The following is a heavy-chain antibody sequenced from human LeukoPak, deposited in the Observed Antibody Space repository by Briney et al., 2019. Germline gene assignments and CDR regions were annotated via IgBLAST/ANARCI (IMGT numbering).Heavy chain of an antibody. CDR1: GFTFSDYY. J-gene: IGHJ4*02. V-gene: IGHV3-11*01. Sequence: GGSLRLSCAASGFTFSDYYLSWIRQAPGKGLEWVSYISTSGNSIYYADSVKGRFTISRDNAKNSLSLQMNSLRAEGTALYYCARGHYGLDYWGQGTLVTVSS. CDR2: ISTSGNSI. CDR3: ARGHYGLDY. D-gene: IGHD3-10*01.